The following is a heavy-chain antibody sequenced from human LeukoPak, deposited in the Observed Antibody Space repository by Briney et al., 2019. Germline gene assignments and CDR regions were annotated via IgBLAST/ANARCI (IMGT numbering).Heavy chain of an antibody. J-gene: IGHJ5*02. V-gene: IGHV1-2*02. Sequence: ASVKVSCKASGYTFTGYCIHWVRQAPGQGLEWMGWINPNSGGTNYAQKFQGRVTMTRDTSISTAYMELNRLRSDDTAVYYCARDTTLITYWFDPWGQGTLVTVSS. CDR3: ARDTTLITYWFDP. CDR2: INPNSGGT. CDR1: GYTFTGYC. D-gene: IGHD1-1*01.